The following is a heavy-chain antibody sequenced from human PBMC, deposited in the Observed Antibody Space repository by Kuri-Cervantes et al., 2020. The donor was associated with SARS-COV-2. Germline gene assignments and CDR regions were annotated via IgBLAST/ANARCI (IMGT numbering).Heavy chain of an antibody. V-gene: IGHV3-30*12. CDR3: ARGGYSSSWYSDY. Sequence: GESLKISCAASGFTFSSYGMHWVRQAPGKGLEWVAVISYDGSNKYYADSVKGRFTISRDNSKNTLYLQMNSLRAEDTAVYYCARGGYSSSWYSDYWGQGTLVTVSS. CDR1: GFTFSSYG. CDR2: ISYDGSNK. J-gene: IGHJ4*02. D-gene: IGHD6-13*01.